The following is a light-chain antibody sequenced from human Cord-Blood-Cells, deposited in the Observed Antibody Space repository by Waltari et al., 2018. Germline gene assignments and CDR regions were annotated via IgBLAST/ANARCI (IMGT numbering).Light chain of an antibody. Sequence: QSALTQPASVSGSPGQSITLSCTGTSSDVGGYTSVSWYQQHPGKAPKLMIYYVSNRPSGVSNRFSGSKSGNAASLTISGLQAEDEADYYCSSYTSSSTLWVFGGGTKLTVL. J-gene: IGLJ3*02. V-gene: IGLV2-14*01. CDR1: SSDVGGYTS. CDR2: YVS. CDR3: SSYTSSSTLWV.